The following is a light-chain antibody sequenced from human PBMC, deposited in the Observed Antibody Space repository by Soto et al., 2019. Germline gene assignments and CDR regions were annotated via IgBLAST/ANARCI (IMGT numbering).Light chain of an antibody. Sequence: EVVLTQSPGTLSLSPGERATLSCRASQSVSFNYLAWYQQKPGQAPRLLIYAASRRATGIPDRFSGSASGTDFTLTISRVEPEDAAVYYCQQHGSSPLTFVGGAKVEI. CDR1: QSVSFNY. V-gene: IGKV3-20*01. CDR2: AAS. J-gene: IGKJ4*01. CDR3: QQHGSSPLT.